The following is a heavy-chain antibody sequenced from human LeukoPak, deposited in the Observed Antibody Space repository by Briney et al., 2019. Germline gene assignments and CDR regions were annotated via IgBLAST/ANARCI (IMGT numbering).Heavy chain of an antibody. CDR1: GFTFSSYS. J-gene: IGHJ6*03. D-gene: IGHD3-10*01. CDR3: ARVSRGTGFRITMVRGADMDV. CDR2: INHSGST. V-gene: IGHV4-34*01. Sequence: GSLRLSCAASGFTFSSYSMNWVRQAPGKGLEWIGEINHSGSTNYNPSLKSRVTISVDTSRNQFSLKLSSVTAADTAVYYCARVSRGTGFRITMVRGADMDVWGKGTTVTVSS.